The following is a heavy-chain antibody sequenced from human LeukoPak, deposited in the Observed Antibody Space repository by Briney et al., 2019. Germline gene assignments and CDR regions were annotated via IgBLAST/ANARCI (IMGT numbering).Heavy chain of an antibody. D-gene: IGHD4-17*01. CDR2: IIPIFGRA. CDR3: AREMDGDYSFDS. J-gene: IGHJ4*02. V-gene: IGHV1-69*01. CDR1: GGTFSSDA. Sequence: SVKVSCKGSGGTFSSDAISWVRQAPGQTLERMGGIIPIFGRANYAQKFQGRVTITADESTNTTYMELSSLRSDDTAVYYCAREMDGDYSFDSWGQGSLVTVSS.